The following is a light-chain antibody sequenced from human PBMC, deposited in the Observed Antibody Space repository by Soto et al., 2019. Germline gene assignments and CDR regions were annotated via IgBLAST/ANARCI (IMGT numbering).Light chain of an antibody. CDR3: QQYSSSPYS. Sequence: ENVLTQSPGTLSLSPGERATLSCRASQTVSSSFLAWYQQKPGQAPSLLIYGSSSRASGIPDRFSGSGSGTDFTLTISRLEPEDFPVYYCQQYSSSPYSFGQGTKLEIK. V-gene: IGKV3-20*01. CDR2: GSS. CDR1: QTVSSSF. J-gene: IGKJ2*03.